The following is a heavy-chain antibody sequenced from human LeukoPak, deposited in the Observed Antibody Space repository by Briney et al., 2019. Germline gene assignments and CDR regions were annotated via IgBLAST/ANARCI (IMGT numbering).Heavy chain of an antibody. V-gene: IGHV4-30-2*01. CDR1: GDSISSGDYF. D-gene: IGHD5-24*01. CDR2: ISHNENA. Sequence: SEALSLTCTVSGDSISSGDYFWSWIRQPPGKGLEWIGYISHNENAYFNPSLSSRVTMSVDKSKNQVSLKITSVTAADTAVYYCARDGYNSAPFDYWGQGTLVTVSS. CDR3: ARDGYNSAPFDY. J-gene: IGHJ4*02.